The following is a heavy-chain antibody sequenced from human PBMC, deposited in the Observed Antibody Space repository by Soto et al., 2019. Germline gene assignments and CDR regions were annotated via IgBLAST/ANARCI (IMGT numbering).Heavy chain of an antibody. CDR2: VYYSGST. J-gene: IGHJ3*02. Sequence: SETLSLTCTVSGASISSSYWSWIRQSPGKGLEWIGYVYYSGSTNYNPSLKSRVTISVDTSKNQFSLKLSSVTAADTAVYYCARGYYNSSGQSNTFDIWGQGTMVTV. CDR3: ARGYYNSSGQSNTFDI. CDR1: GASISSSY. V-gene: IGHV4-59*01. D-gene: IGHD3-22*01.